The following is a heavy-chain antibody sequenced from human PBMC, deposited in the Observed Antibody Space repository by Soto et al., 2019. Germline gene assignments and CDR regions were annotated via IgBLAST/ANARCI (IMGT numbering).Heavy chain of an antibody. Sequence: ASVKVSCKASGYTFTSYGISWVRQAPGQGLEWMGWISAYNGNTNYAQKLQGRVTMTTDTSTSTAYMELRSLRSDDTAVYYCARVPLNVLLWFGEPTLDYWGQGTLVTVSS. V-gene: IGHV1-18*01. CDR1: GYTFTSYG. CDR2: ISAYNGNT. D-gene: IGHD3-10*01. J-gene: IGHJ4*02. CDR3: ARVPLNVLLWFGEPTLDY.